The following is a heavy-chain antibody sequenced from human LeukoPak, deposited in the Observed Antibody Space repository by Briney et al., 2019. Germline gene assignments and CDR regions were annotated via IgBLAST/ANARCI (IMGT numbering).Heavy chain of an antibody. J-gene: IGHJ4*02. Sequence: PSETLSLTCTVSGNSISRSSYYWGWIRQPPGKGLEWIGTIYYSGSTNYNPSLKSRVTISVDTSTNQFSLKLSSVTAADTAVYFCARGGRLLGKFDYWGQGTLVTVSS. CDR1: GNSISRSSYY. CDR2: IYYSGST. D-gene: IGHD3-22*01. CDR3: ARGGRLLGKFDY. V-gene: IGHV4-39*07.